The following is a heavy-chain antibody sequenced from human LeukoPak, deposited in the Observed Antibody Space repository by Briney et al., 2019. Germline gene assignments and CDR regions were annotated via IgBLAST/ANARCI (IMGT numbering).Heavy chain of an antibody. CDR2: ISGSGGST. Sequence: GGSLRLSCAASGFTFSSYAMSWVRQAPGKGLEWVSAISGSGGSTYYANSVKGRFTISRDNSKNTLYLQMNSLRAEDTAVYYCARSDSSGYTDYWGQGTLVTVSS. CDR3: ARSDSSGYTDY. D-gene: IGHD3-22*01. V-gene: IGHV3-23*01. CDR1: GFTFSSYA. J-gene: IGHJ4*02.